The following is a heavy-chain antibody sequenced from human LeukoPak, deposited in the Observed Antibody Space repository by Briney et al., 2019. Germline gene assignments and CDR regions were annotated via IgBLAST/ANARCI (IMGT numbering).Heavy chain of an antibody. CDR2: ISDDGTDT. J-gene: IGHJ3*02. CDR3: AREQQLVPFDAFDI. Sequence: GGSLRLSCAASGFTFNNYAITWVRQAPGEGLEWVSAISDDGTDTYYADSVKGRFTISRDNSKSTLYLQMNSLRAEDTAVYYCAREQQLVPFDAFDIWGQGTMVTVSS. D-gene: IGHD6-13*01. CDR1: GFTFNNYA. V-gene: IGHV3-23*01.